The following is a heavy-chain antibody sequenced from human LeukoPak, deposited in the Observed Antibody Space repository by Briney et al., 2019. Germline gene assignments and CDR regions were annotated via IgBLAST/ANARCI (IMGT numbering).Heavy chain of an antibody. Sequence: GGSLRLSCAASGFTFRNYSMSWVRQAPGKGLEWVSYIDSSSSTMYYADSVKGRFTISRDNAKNSLYLQMNSLRAEDTAVYYCARDRAYCSGGSCRYFDYWGQGTLVTVSS. J-gene: IGHJ4*02. D-gene: IGHD2-15*01. CDR1: GFTFRNYS. CDR3: ARDRAYCSGGSCRYFDY. CDR2: IDSSSSTM. V-gene: IGHV3-48*04.